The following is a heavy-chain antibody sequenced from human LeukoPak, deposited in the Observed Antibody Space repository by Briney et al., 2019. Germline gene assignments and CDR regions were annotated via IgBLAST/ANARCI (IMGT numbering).Heavy chain of an antibody. CDR1: GFTFSSYG. V-gene: IGHV3-30*18. D-gene: IGHD3-22*01. CDR2: ISYDGSNK. Sequence: GGSLRLSCAASGFTFSSYGMHWVRQAPGKGLEWVAVISYDGSNKYYADSVKGRFTISRDNSKNTLYLQMNSLRAEDTAVYYCAKPMIVLLDAFDIWGQGTMVTVSS. CDR3: AKPMIVLLDAFDI. J-gene: IGHJ3*02.